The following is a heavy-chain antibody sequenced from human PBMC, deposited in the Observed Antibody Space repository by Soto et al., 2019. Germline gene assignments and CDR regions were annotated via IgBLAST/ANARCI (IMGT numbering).Heavy chain of an antibody. Sequence: SETLSLTCTVIGDSVSSNNYYWSWIRQRPGKGLEWIGYIHYSGDSYDNPSLTSRITMSMDVPKNQFSLNLRTVTAADTAIYYCARDVNDSSGSQGFDYWGQGTLVTVSS. CDR2: IHYSGDS. V-gene: IGHV4-31*03. D-gene: IGHD3-22*01. CDR3: ARDVNDSSGSQGFDY. J-gene: IGHJ4*02. CDR1: GDSVSSNNYY.